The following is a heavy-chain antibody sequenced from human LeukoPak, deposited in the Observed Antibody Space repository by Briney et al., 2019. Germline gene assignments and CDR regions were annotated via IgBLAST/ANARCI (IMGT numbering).Heavy chain of an antibody. CDR2: ISSSSSYI. V-gene: IGHV3-21*01. CDR1: GFPFSSYS. CDR3: ARDGDIVVVPAAIVSGWFDP. J-gene: IGHJ5*02. Sequence: GSLRLSCAASGFPFSSYSMNWVRQAPGKGLEWVSSISSSSSYIYYADSVKGRFTISRDNAKNSLYLQMNSLRAEDTAVYYCARDGDIVVVPAAIVSGWFDPWGQGTLVTVSS. D-gene: IGHD2-2*01.